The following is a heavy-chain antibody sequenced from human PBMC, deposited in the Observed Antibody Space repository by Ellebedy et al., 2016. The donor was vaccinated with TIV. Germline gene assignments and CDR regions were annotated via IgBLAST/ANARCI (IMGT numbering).Heavy chain of an antibody. D-gene: IGHD2-2*01. CDR1: GFTFSRNW. CDR2: IHQDGNAK. Sequence: GESLKISCAASGFTFSRNWMSWVRQAPGKGLEWVANIHQDGNAKYYVDSVKGRFTISRDNAKNSLYLQMDSLRAEDTAIYYCARYAVGSYYFDYWGQGTLVTVSS. V-gene: IGHV3-7*04. J-gene: IGHJ4*02. CDR3: ARYAVGSYYFDY.